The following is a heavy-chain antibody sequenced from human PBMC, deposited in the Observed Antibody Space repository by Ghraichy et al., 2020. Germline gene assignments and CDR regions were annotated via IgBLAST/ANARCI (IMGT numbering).Heavy chain of an antibody. CDR3: TRIQPNSSGCYRSSSGFDY. CDR2: IRSKANSYAT. Sequence: GGSLRLSCAASGFTFSGSAMHWVRQASGKGLEWVGRIRSKANSYATAYAASVKGRFTISRDDSKNTAYLQMNSLKTEDTAVYYCTRIQPNSSGCYRSSSGFDYWGQGTLVTVSS. J-gene: IGHJ4*02. D-gene: IGHD6-19*01. CDR1: GFTFSGSA. V-gene: IGHV3-73*01.